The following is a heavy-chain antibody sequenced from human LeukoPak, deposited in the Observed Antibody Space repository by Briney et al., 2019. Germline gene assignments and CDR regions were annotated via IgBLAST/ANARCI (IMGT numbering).Heavy chain of an antibody. CDR1: GFTFSSYS. CDR2: ISSSGSTI. J-gene: IGHJ4*02. V-gene: IGHV3-48*04. D-gene: IGHD3-10*01. CDR3: AKDIYPAYGSGSYYTDLPDY. Sequence: PGGSLRLSCAASGFTFSSYSMNWVRQAPGKGLEWVSYISSSGSTIYYADSVKGRFTISRDNAKNSLYLQMNSLRAEDTALYYCAKDIYPAYGSGSYYTDLPDYWGQGTLVTVSS.